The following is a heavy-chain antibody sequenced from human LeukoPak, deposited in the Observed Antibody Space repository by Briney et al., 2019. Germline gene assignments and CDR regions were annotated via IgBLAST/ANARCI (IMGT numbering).Heavy chain of an antibody. CDR3: ARRPPQYNWNDPDYYYYMDV. J-gene: IGHJ6*03. CDR2: INWNGGST. D-gene: IGHD1-1*01. CDR1: GFTFDDYG. V-gene: IGHV3-20*04. Sequence: GGSLRLSCAASGFTFDDYGMSWVRQAPGKGLEWASGINWNGGSTGYADSVKGRFTISRDNAKNSLYLQMNSLRAEDTALYYFARRPPQYNWNDPDYYYYMDVWGKGTTVTVSS.